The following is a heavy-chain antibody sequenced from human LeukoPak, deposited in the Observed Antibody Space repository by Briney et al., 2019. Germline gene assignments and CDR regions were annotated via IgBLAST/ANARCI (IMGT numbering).Heavy chain of an antibody. Sequence: GGSLRLSCAASGFTFADYDMHWVRQAPGKGLEWASLISGDGGTTYYADSVKGRFTISRDNSKNSLYLQMSSLRIEDTALYYCAKRSAAAYNWFDPWGQGTLVTVSS. CDR3: AKRSAAAYNWFDP. CDR2: ISGDGGTT. CDR1: GFTFADYD. D-gene: IGHD6-13*01. V-gene: IGHV3-43*02. J-gene: IGHJ5*02.